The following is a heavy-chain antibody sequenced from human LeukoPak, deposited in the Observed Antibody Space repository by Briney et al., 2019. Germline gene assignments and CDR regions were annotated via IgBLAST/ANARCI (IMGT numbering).Heavy chain of an antibody. D-gene: IGHD3-10*01. CDR1: GYTFTGHY. CDR2: INPNSGGT. Sequence: ASVKVSCNASGYTFTGHYMHWVRQAPGQGLEWMGGINPNSGGTNYAQTLQGRVTMTTDTSTSTAYMELRSLTSDATAVYYCARDSSYRGEGSYTDYWGQGTLVTVSS. J-gene: IGHJ4*02. V-gene: IGHV1-2*02. CDR3: ARDSSYRGEGSYTDY.